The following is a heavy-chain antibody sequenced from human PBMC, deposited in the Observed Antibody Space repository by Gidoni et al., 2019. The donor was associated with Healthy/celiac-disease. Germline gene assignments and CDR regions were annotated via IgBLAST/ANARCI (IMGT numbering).Heavy chain of an antibody. Sequence: EVQRVESGGGLVQPGGSLKLSCAASGFPFSGSAMHWVRQAAGKGLEWVGRIRSKANSYATAYAASVKGRFTISRDDSKNTAYLQMNSLKTEDTAVYYCTVHPRVEPDYWGQGTLVTVSS. D-gene: IGHD2-15*01. V-gene: IGHV3-73*02. J-gene: IGHJ4*02. CDR3: TVHPRVEPDY. CDR1: GFPFSGSA. CDR2: IRSKANSYAT.